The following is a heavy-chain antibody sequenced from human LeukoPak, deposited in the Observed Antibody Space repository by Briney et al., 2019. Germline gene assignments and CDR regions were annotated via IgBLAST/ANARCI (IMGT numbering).Heavy chain of an antibody. CDR1: GFTFSTYN. D-gene: IGHD4-17*01. CDR3: AKDWGYGDYPRSLLLSNYYFDY. Sequence: PGGSLRLSYADSGFTFSTYNMNWVRQAPGKGLEWVTSITSSSSHIYYADSVKGRFTISRDNSKNTLYLQMNSLRAEDTAVYYCAKDWGYGDYPRSLLLSNYYFDYWGQGTLVTVSS. J-gene: IGHJ4*02. CDR2: ITSSSSHI. V-gene: IGHV3-21*01.